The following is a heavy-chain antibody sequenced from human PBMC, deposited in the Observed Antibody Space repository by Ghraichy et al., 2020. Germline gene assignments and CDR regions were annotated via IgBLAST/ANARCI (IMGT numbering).Heavy chain of an antibody. J-gene: IGHJ4*02. CDR2: IWYDGSNK. Sequence: GGSLRLSCAASGFTFSNYGMHWVRQAPGKGLEWVAVIWYDGSNKFYADSVKGRFTISRDNSKETLYLQMNSLRAEDTAVYYCARGGDGYNLGLWDYWGQGTLVTVSS. V-gene: IGHV3-33*01. CDR3: ARGGDGYNLGLWDY. D-gene: IGHD5-24*01. CDR1: GFTFSNYG.